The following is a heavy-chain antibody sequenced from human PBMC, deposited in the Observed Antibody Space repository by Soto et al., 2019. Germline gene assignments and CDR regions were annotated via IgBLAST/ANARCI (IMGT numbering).Heavy chain of an antibody. CDR2: ISASDGST. J-gene: IGHJ4*02. Sequence: SVKVSCKASGYAFSFGFSWVRQAPGQGLEWMGWISASDGSTNSAQKFRGRISLTTDTSTNTAYLDLLSLTSDDTAVYFCATYYFGSGSYYRFDNWGQGTLVTVSS. CDR1: GYAFSFG. V-gene: IGHV1-18*01. CDR3: ATYYFGSGSYYRFDN. D-gene: IGHD3-10*01.